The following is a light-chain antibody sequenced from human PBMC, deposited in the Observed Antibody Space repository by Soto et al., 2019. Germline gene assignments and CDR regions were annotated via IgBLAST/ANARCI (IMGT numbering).Light chain of an antibody. CDR3: QSYDSRTHVV. CDR1: SGSIASNY. Sequence: NFMLTQPHSVSESPGKTVTISCTRSSGSIASNYVQWYQQRPGSAPTTVIYEDNQRPSGVPDRFSGSIDSSSNSASLTISRLKTEDEADDYWQSYDSRTHVVFGGGTQLTVL. CDR2: EDN. J-gene: IGLJ2*01. V-gene: IGLV6-57*04.